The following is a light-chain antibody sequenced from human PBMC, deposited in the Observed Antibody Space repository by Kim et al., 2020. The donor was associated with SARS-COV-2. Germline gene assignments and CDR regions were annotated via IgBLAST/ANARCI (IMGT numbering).Light chain of an antibody. V-gene: IGKV3-20*01. Sequence: SPGERATLSCWASQSVRNNYLAWYQQKPGQAPRLLIYGASSRATGIPDRFSGSGSGTDFTLTIIRLEPEDFAVYYCQQYGSSPWTFAQGTKADIK. CDR3: QQYGSSPWT. J-gene: IGKJ1*01. CDR2: GAS. CDR1: QSVRNNY.